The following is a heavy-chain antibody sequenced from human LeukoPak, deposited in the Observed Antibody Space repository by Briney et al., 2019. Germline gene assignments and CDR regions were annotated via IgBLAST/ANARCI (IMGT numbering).Heavy chain of an antibody. V-gene: IGHV4-59*10. CDR1: GGSFSSYY. CDR2: IYTSGST. CDR3: ARNPPEWLAYLGGLDY. J-gene: IGHJ4*02. Sequence: SETLSLTCAVYGGSFSSYYWSWIRQPAGKGLEWIGRIYTSGSTNYNPSLKSRVTMSVDTSKNQFSLKLSSVTAADTAVYYCARNPPEWLAYLGGLDYWGQGTLVTVSS. D-gene: IGHD3-3*01.